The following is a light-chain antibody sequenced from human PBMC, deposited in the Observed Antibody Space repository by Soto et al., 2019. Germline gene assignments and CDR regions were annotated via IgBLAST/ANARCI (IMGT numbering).Light chain of an antibody. J-gene: IGLJ2*01. CDR3: SSYTSSSTVV. CDR1: SSDVGGYNY. Sequence: QSVLTQPASVSGSPGQSITISCTGTSSDVGGYNYVSWYQQHLGKAPKLMIYDVSNRPSGVSNRFSGSKSGNTASLTISGLQADDEADYYCSSYTSSSTVVFGGGTKLTVL. V-gene: IGLV2-14*01. CDR2: DVS.